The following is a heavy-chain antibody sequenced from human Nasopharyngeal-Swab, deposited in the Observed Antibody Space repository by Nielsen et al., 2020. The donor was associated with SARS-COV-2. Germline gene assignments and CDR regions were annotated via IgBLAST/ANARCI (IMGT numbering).Heavy chain of an antibody. V-gene: IGHV3-15*01. CDR2: IKSKTDGGTT. CDR1: GFTFSNAW. D-gene: IGHD6-13*01. Sequence: GESLKISCAASGFTFSNAWMSWVRQAPGKWLEWVGRIKSKTDGGTTDYAAPVKGRFTISRDDSKNTLYPQMNSLKTEDTAVYYCTTRMRYSSSWDYWGQGTLVTVSS. J-gene: IGHJ4*02. CDR3: TTRMRYSSSWDY.